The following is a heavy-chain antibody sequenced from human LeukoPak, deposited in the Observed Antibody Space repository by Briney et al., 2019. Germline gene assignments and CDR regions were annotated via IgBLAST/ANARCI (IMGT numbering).Heavy chain of an antibody. J-gene: IGHJ6*02. CDR1: GFTLSTCG. CDR3: AKRERFLEWLFKDYYYGMDV. Sequence: GGSLRLSCAASGFTLSTCGMHWVRQAPGKGLEWVSAISGSGGSTYYADSVKGRFTISRDNSKNTLYLQMNSLRAEDTAVYYCAKRERFLEWLFKDYYYGMDVWGQGTTVTVSS. D-gene: IGHD3-3*01. CDR2: ISGSGGST. V-gene: IGHV3-23*01.